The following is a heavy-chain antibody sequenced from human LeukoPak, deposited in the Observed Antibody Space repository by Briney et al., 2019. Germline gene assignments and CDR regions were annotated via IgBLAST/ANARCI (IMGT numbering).Heavy chain of an antibody. V-gene: IGHV1-46*01. Sequence: ASVKVSCKASGYTFTSYYMHWVRQAPGQGLEWMGIINPSGGSTSYAQKFQGRVTMTRDTSTSTVYMELSSLRSEDTAVYYCARGGSYDPSIGGIDFDYWGQGTLVTVSS. CDR1: GYTFTSYY. CDR3: ARGGSYDPSIGGIDFDY. J-gene: IGHJ4*02. CDR2: INPSGGST. D-gene: IGHD3-3*01.